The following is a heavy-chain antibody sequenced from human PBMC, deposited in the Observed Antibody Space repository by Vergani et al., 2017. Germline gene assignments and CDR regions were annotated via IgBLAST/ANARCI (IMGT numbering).Heavy chain of an antibody. Sequence: QITLKESGPTLVKPTQTLTLTCTFSGFSLSASAPGVAWIRQPPGKALEWLGVVYYNDEKRYTPSLKGRLTITKDTSKSQVVLTMTNMDRVDTATYSCAHMQGHGSCQNAELDYWGQGTLVTVSS. CDR2: VYYNDEK. CDR3: AHMQGHGSCQNAELDY. J-gene: IGHJ4*02. CDR1: GFSLSASAPG. V-gene: IGHV2-5*01. D-gene: IGHD1-26*01.